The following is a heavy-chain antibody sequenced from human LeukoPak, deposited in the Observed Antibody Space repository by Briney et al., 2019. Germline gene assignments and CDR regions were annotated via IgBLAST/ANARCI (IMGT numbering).Heavy chain of an antibody. CDR1: GVSISSYH. Sequence: SETLSLTCTVSGVSISSYHWTWIRQPPGEGLEWIGYIYYSGSTNYDPSLKSRVTISVDTSKNQFSLKLSSVTAADTAVYYCARFRTLSGLLPRDYYFDYWGQGTLVTVSS. CDR2: IYYSGST. V-gene: IGHV4-59*01. CDR3: ARFRTLSGLLPRDYYFDY. D-gene: IGHD2-15*01. J-gene: IGHJ4*02.